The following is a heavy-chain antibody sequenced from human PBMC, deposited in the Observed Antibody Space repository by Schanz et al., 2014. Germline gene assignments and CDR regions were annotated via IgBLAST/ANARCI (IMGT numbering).Heavy chain of an antibody. CDR1: GGSISSGGYS. J-gene: IGHJ6*02. Sequence: QVQLQESGPGLVKPSQTLSLTCAVSGGSISSGGYSWSWIRQPPGKGLEWIGYIFFRGSTKYTPSLRSRLTTSSASSKSRFSMRLTIVTAADTAVYYCYGMDVWGQGTTVSVSS. CDR2: IFFRGST. V-gene: IGHV4-30-4*07. CDR3: YGMDV.